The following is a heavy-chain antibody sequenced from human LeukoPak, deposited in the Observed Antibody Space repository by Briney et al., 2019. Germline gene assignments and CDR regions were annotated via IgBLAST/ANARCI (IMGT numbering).Heavy chain of an antibody. J-gene: IGHJ6*04. V-gene: IGHV3-30*18. Sequence: GGSLRLSCAASGFTFSSYGMHWVRQAPGKGLEWVAVISYDGSNKYYADSVKGRFTISRDNSKNTLYLQMNSLRAEDTAVNYCAKVPGLERAYYYYGMDVWGKGTTVTVSS. D-gene: IGHD1-1*01. CDR2: ISYDGSNK. CDR3: AKVPGLERAYYYYGMDV. CDR1: GFTFSSYG.